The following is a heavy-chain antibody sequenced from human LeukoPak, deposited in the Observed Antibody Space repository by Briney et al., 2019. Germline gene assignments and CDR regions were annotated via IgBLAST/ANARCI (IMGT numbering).Heavy chain of an antibody. CDR3: AKDCVGGTRFNWFDP. J-gene: IGHJ5*02. Sequence: PGGSLRLSCAASGFTFGSFAMSWVRQAPGKGLEWVSAITDSGVGTYYADSVKGRFTISRDNSKNTLYLQMNSLRAEDTAVYYCAKDCVGGTRFNWFDPWGQGTLVTVSS. CDR1: GFTFGSFA. V-gene: IGHV3-23*01. CDR2: ITDSGVGT. D-gene: IGHD1-26*01.